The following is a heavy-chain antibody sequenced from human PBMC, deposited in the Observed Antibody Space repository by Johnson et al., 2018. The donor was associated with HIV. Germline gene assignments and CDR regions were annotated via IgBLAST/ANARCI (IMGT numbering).Heavy chain of an antibody. CDR2: IYSGGRA. CDR1: GFTVSSNY. CDR3: AREGGGYDAFDI. V-gene: IGHV3-66*03. J-gene: IGHJ3*02. D-gene: IGHD5-12*01. Sequence: VQLVESGGGLIQPGGSLRLSCAASGFTVSSNYMSWVRQAPGKGLEWDSVIYSGGRAYYADSVKGRFTISRDNSKNTLYLHMNSLRAEDTAVYYCAREGGGYDAFDIWGQGTMVTVSS.